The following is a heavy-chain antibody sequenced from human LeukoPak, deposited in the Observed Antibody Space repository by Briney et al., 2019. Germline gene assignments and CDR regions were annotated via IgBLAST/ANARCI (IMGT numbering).Heavy chain of an antibody. D-gene: IGHD3-9*01. J-gene: IGHJ4*02. V-gene: IGHV4-59*08. CDR3: ARQRVDWWEHHRSNYFDY. CDR2: IYYSGST. Sequence: SETLSLTCTVSGGSISSYYWSWIRQPPGKGMGWIGYIYYSGSTNYNPSLKSRVTISVDTSKNQLSLTLSSVTAADTPVYYCARQRVDWWEHHRSNYFDYWGQGTLVTVSS. CDR1: GGSISSYY.